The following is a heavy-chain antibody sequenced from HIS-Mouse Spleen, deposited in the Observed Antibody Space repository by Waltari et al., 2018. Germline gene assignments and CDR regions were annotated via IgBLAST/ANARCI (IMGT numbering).Heavy chain of an antibody. D-gene: IGHD2-21*02. CDR2: IYYSGST. CDR1: GGSISSSSYY. CDR3: ARKRTASGWFDP. J-gene: IGHJ5*02. Sequence: QLQLQESGPGLVKPSETLSLTCTVSGGSISSSSYYWGWIRQPPGKGLEWIGSIYYSGSTYYNPSLKGRVTISLDTSKTQFSLKLSSVTAADTAVYYCARKRTASGWFDPWGQGTLVTVSS. V-gene: IGHV4-39*01.